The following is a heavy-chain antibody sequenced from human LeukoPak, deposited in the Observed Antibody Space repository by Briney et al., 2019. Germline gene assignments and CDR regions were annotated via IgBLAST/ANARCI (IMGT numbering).Heavy chain of an antibody. D-gene: IGHD6-19*01. Sequence: PGGSLRLSCAASGFTFIRYPMILVRQAPGKGLEWVSTLSSGGGGTYYADSVRGRFTISRDDSKNTLYLEMFSLTAEDTARYYCAKGYSSGWYAFDSWGQGTLVTVSS. V-gene: IGHV3-23*01. J-gene: IGHJ4*02. CDR2: LSSGGGGT. CDR1: GFTFIRYP. CDR3: AKGYSSGWYAFDS.